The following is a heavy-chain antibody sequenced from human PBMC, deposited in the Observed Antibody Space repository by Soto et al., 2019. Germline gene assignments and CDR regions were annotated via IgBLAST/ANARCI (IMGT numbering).Heavy chain of an antibody. CDR3: ARVVTVVKSFHYWYFDL. J-gene: IGHJ2*01. CDR2: IIPIFGTT. V-gene: IGHV1-69*12. Sequence: QVQLVQSGAEVKKPGSSVKVSCKASGGTFSSYAISWVRQAHGQGLEWMGGIIPIFGTTNYAQKFQGRVTITADESTSTAYMDLSSLRSEDTAVYYCARVVTVVKSFHYWYFDLWGRGTLVSVSS. D-gene: IGHD2-15*01. CDR1: GGTFSSYA.